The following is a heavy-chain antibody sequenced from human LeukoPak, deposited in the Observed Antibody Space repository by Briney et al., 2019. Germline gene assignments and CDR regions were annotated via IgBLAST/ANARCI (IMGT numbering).Heavy chain of an antibody. Sequence: ASVKVSCKASGYTFTGYYMHWVRQAPGQRREWMGWINPNSGGTDHAQKFQGRVTMTRDTSISTAYMDLSRLRSDDTAVYYCARDHYDILTGYSSNPNWFDPWGQGTLVTVSS. CDR2: INPNSGGT. D-gene: IGHD3-9*01. V-gene: IGHV1-2*02. CDR1: GYTFTGYY. J-gene: IGHJ5*02. CDR3: ARDHYDILTGYSSNPNWFDP.